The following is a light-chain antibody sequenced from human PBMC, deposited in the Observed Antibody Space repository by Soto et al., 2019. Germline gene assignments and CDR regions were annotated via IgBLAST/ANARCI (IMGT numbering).Light chain of an antibody. CDR1: HKINNW. J-gene: IGKJ1*01. CDR2: DAS. V-gene: IGKV1-5*02. Sequence: IHLTLSPSTLSGSLRDGVSVFCRARHKINNWLAWYQQKPGKAPTRLIYDASSLESGVPSRFSGSGSGTEFSLTISNRQPEDFATYYCQQYHGFWFGQGTKVDIK. CDR3: QQYHGFW.